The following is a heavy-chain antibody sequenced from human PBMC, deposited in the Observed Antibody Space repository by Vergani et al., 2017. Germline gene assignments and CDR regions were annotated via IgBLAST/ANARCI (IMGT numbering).Heavy chain of an antibody. D-gene: IGHD2-2*01. CDR3: STDTGRYCSSTSCYGFDP. J-gene: IGHJ5*02. Sequence: EVQLVQSGAEVQKPGATVKISCKVSGYTFTDYYMHWVQQAPGKGLEWMGLVDPEDGETIYAEKFQGRVTITADTSTDTAYMELSSLRSEDTAVYYCSTDTGRYCSSTSCYGFDPWGQGTLVTVSS. CDR2: VDPEDGET. V-gene: IGHV1-69-2*01. CDR1: GYTFTDYY.